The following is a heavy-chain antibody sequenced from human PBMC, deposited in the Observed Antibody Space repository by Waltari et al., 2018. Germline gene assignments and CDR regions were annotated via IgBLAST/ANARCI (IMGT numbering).Heavy chain of an antibody. Sequence: QVQLQESGPGLVKPSETLSLSCAVSGYSITSGYYWGWIRQPPEKGLEWIGNIYHSGNSYYNPSLKSRVTISVDTSKNQFSLKLSSVTATDTAVYYCARRSGWSTDAFDIWGQGTMVIVSS. J-gene: IGHJ3*02. CDR2: IYHSGNS. D-gene: IGHD6-19*01. V-gene: IGHV4-38-2*01. CDR1: GYSITSGYY. CDR3: ARRSGWSTDAFDI.